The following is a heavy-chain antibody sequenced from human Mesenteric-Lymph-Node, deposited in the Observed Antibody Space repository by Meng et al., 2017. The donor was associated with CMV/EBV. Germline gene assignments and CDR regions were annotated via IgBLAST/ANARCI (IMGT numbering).Heavy chain of an antibody. CDR2: IRSKAYGGTT. CDR3: AKDRGGSDDAYDV. CDR1: GFTFGDYA. D-gene: IGHD3-16*01. Sequence: GGSLRLSCTASGFTFGDYAMSWVRQAPGKGLEWVGFIRSKAYGGTTEYAASVKGRFTISRDDSKNMVYLQMNSLRVEDTAVYYCAKDRGGSDDAYDVWGQGATVTVSS. J-gene: IGHJ3*01. V-gene: IGHV3-49*04.